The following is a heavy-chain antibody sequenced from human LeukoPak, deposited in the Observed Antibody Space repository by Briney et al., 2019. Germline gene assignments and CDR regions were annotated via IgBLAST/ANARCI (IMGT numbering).Heavy chain of an antibody. CDR3: ASSWFGSDY. J-gene: IGHJ4*02. Sequence: GGSLRLSCVASGFPFSSYWMTWVRQAPGKGLEWVANIKQDGSEKYYVDSVKGRFTISRDNAKNSLYLQMNSLRAEDTAVYYCASSWFGSDYWGQGTLVTVSS. D-gene: IGHD6-13*01. CDR1: GFPFSSYW. CDR2: IKQDGSEK. V-gene: IGHV3-7*03.